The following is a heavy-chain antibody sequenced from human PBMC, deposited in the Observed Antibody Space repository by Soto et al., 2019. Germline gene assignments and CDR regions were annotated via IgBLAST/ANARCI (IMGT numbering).Heavy chain of an antibody. V-gene: IGHV3-15*01. D-gene: IGHD5-12*01. J-gene: IGHJ4*02. CDR2: VKSKTDGGTI. CDR3: IGTYSGSSMRFDY. CDR1: GFTFSNAW. Sequence: EVQLVESGGGLVQPGGSLRLSCAASGFTFSNAWMTWVRQAPGKGLEWVGRVKSKTDGGTIDYAAPVKDRFTISRDDSKNTLYLQMNSLKTEDTAVYYCIGTYSGSSMRFDYWGQGTLGTVSS.